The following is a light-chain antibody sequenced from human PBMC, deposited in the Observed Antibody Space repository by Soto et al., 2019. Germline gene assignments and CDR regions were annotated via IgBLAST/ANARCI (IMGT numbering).Light chain of an antibody. CDR1: SSDVGGYNY. Sequence: QSALTQPASVSGSPGQSITISCTGTSSDVGGYNYVSWYQQHPGKAPKLMIYEVSNRPSGVSNRFSGSKSGNTASLTISGLQAEDEADSYCSSYTTSNTLVFGTGTKVTVL. CDR2: EVS. CDR3: SSYTTSNTLV. J-gene: IGLJ1*01. V-gene: IGLV2-14*01.